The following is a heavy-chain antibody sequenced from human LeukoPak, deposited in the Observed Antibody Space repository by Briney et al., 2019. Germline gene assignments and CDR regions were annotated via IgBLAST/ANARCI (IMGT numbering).Heavy chain of an antibody. V-gene: IGHV3-9*01. Sequence: GGSLRLSCAASGFTFSSYAMPWVREAPGKGLEWVSGFSWNSGSIGYADSVKGRFTISRDNAKNSLYLQMNSLRAEDTALYYCAKDFSSGWSYYYYGMDVWGQGTTVTVSS. CDR2: FSWNSGSI. D-gene: IGHD6-19*01. CDR3: AKDFSSGWSYYYYGMDV. J-gene: IGHJ6*02. CDR1: GFTFSSYA.